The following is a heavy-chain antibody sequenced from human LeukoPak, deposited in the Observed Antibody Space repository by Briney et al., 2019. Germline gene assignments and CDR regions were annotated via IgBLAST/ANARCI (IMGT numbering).Heavy chain of an antibody. V-gene: IGHV3-21*01. CDR1: GFTFSSYS. CDR3: ARNLKNYYDSNGYFDY. CDR2: ISSSGDYI. J-gene: IGHJ4*02. D-gene: IGHD3-22*01. Sequence: GGSLRLSCVASGFTFSSYSINWVRQAPGKGLEWVSSISSSGDYIYYADSVKGRFTISRDNAKNSLYLQMNSLRAEDTAAYYCARNLKNYYDSNGYFDYWGQGTLVTVSS.